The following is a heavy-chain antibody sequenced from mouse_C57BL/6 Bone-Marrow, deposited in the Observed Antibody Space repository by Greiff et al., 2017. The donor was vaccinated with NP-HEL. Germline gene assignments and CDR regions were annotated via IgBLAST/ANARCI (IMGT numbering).Heavy chain of an antibody. J-gene: IGHJ4*01. D-gene: IGHD2-4*01. CDR1: GFSFNTYA. CDR3: VRDYDYGYAMDY. V-gene: IGHV10-1*01. Sequence: EVKLVESGGGLVQPKGSLKLSCAASGFSFNTYAMNWVRQAPGKGLEWVARIRSKSNNYATYYADSVKDRFTIPRDDSESMLYLQMNNLKTEDTAMYYCVRDYDYGYAMDYWGQGTSVTVSS. CDR2: IRSKSNNYAT.